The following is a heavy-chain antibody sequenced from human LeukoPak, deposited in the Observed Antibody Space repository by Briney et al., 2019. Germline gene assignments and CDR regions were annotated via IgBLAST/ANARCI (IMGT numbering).Heavy chain of an antibody. J-gene: IGHJ4*02. CDR1: GYSISSDNY. CDR3: ARAPRDSSSSNYMRRFDY. D-gene: IGHD3-22*01. Sequence: TETLSLTCAVSGYSISSDNYWVWIRQPPGQGLEWTGGIYHSGSTYYNPSLKSRVTMSVDTSKNQFSLKLSSVTAADTAVYYCARAPRDSSSSNYMRRFDYWGQGTLVTVSS. V-gene: IGHV4-38-2*01. CDR2: IYHSGST.